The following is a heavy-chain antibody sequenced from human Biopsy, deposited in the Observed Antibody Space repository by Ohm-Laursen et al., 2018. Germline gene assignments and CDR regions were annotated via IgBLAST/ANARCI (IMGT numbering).Heavy chain of an antibody. CDR1: GGSFSDYG. Sequence: GSSVKVSCKTSGGSFSDYGLSWVRQAPGRGLEWMGRVIPISSTANYAQNFQDRLTITADRSTNTAYMELNSLRSEDTAVYFCATLTEDYGASPDSWGQGTLVVVSS. CDR3: ATLTEDYGASPDS. D-gene: IGHD4-17*01. CDR2: VIPISSTA. J-gene: IGHJ4*02. V-gene: IGHV1-69*06.